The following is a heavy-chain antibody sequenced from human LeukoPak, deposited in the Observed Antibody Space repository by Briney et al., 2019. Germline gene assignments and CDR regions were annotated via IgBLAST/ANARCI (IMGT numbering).Heavy chain of an antibody. J-gene: IGHJ6*02. CDR2: ISGSGGST. D-gene: IGHD2-2*01. CDR3: ATSCLGEGGMDV. Sequence: GGSLRLSCAASGFTFSSYAVSWVRQAPGKGLEWVSAISGSGGSTYYADSVKGRFTISRDNSKNTLYLQMNSLRAEDTVVYYCATSCLGEGGMDVWGQGTTVTVSS. CDR1: GFTFSSYA. V-gene: IGHV3-23*01.